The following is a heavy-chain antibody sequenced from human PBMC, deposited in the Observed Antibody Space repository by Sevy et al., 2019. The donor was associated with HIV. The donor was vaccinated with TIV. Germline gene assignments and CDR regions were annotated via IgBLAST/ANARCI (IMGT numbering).Heavy chain of an antibody. CDR1: GGSISSYY. J-gene: IGHJ6*02. V-gene: IGHV4-4*07. D-gene: IGHD2-2*01. CDR2: IYTSGST. CDR3: ARGSTVVVPAAKDYYYYGMDV. Sequence: SETLSLTCTVSGGSISSYYWSWIRQPAGKGLEWIGRIYTSGSTNYNPSLKSRVTMSVDTSKNQFSLKLSSVTAADTAVYYCARGSTVVVPAAKDYYYYGMDVWGQGTTVTVSS.